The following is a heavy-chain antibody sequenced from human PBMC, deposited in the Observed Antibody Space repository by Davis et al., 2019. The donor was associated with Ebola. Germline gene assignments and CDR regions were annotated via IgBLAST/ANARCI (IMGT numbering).Heavy chain of an antibody. D-gene: IGHD6-6*01. V-gene: IGHV4-39*01. Sequence: SETLSLTCTVSGGSISSPNYYWDWIRQSPGTGLEWIGSISSSQFIYYNPSLKSRVTISVDTSKNQFSLKLSSVTAADTAVYYCAISSSSEYYYYYGMDVWGQGTTVTVSS. CDR1: GGSISSPNYY. J-gene: IGHJ6*02. CDR2: ISSSQFI. CDR3: AISSSSEYYYYYGMDV.